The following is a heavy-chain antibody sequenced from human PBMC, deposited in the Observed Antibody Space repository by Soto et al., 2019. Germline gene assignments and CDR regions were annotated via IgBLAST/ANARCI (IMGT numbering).Heavy chain of an antibody. V-gene: IGHV1-3*01. Sequence: QVQLVQSGAEVKKPGASVKVSCKASGYTFTSYAMHWVRQAPGQRLEWMGWINAGNGNTKYSQKFQGRVTITRDTSASTAYMELSSLRSEDTAVYYCARGGGMGQLAYYYSGMDVWGQGTTVTVSS. CDR2: INAGNGNT. J-gene: IGHJ6*02. CDR1: GYTFTSYA. D-gene: IGHD6-6*01. CDR3: ARGGGMGQLAYYYSGMDV.